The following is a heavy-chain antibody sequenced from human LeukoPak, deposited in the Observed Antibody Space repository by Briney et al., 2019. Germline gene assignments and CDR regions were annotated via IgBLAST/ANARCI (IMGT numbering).Heavy chain of an antibody. CDR3: ARGRRNYGDYPY. CDR2: LYYGVST. Sequence: GGSLRLSSVVSGFTVSGDYISWFRQAPGKGLEWVSVLYYGVSTFYKDSVKGRFTTSGDNFKNTVYLQMNSLRAEDTAVYYCARGRRNYGDYPYWGQGTLVTVSS. J-gene: IGHJ4*02. CDR1: GFTVSGDY. V-gene: IGHV3-53*01. D-gene: IGHD4-17*01.